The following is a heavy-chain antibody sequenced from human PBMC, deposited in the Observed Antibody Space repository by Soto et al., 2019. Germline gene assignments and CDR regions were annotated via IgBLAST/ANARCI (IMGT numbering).Heavy chain of an antibody. CDR1: GDSISRIDYY. CDR3: VSEGGSYDSGGYLIRGAFDI. CDR2: IYFRGNT. D-gene: IGHD3-22*01. J-gene: IGHJ3*02. V-gene: IGHV4-31*03. Sequence: QVQLQESGPGLVKPSQTLSLTCSVSGDSISRIDYYWTWIRQHPEKGLEWIGYIYFRGNTYYSPYLESRLTISVDTSKEQFALKLTSVTASATAVYYCVSEGGSYDSGGYLIRGAFDIWCQWTMVTVPS.